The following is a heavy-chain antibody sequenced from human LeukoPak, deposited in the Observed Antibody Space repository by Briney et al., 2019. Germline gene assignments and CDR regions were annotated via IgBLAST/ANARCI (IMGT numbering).Heavy chain of an antibody. J-gene: IGHJ4*02. CDR3: GRVLVYGSGSLDN. CDR1: GFSFSSYW. V-gene: IGHV3-74*01. D-gene: IGHD3-10*01. CDR2: IKTDGSGA. Sequence: GGSLRLSCAASGFSFSSYWMHWVRQVPGKGLVWVSCIKTDGSGANYADSVTGRFTISRDNVKNTLFLQMNSLRVEDTAVYYCGRVLVYGSGSLDNWGQGTLVTVSS.